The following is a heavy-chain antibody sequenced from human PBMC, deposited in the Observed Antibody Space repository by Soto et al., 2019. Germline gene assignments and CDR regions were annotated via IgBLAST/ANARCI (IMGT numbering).Heavy chain of an antibody. Sequence: QVQLVESGGGVVQPGRSLRLSCAASGFTFSSYGMHWVRQAPGKGLEWVAVIWYDGSNKYYADSVKGRFTISRDNSKNTLYLQMNSLRAEDTAVYYCARDQRRYCSSTSCYGGVDYWGQGTLVTVSS. CDR1: GFTFSSYG. CDR2: IWYDGSNK. CDR3: ARDQRRYCSSTSCYGGVDY. D-gene: IGHD2-2*01. J-gene: IGHJ4*02. V-gene: IGHV3-33*01.